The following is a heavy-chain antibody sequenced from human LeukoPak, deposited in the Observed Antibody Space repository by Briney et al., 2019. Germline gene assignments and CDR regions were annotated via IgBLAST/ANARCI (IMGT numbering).Heavy chain of an antibody. Sequence: PSETLSLTCGVSGDSVSSGYYWGWIRQPPGKRLEYIGSIFQSGRTSFNPSLKSRVTITVDTPKNQFSLNLSSVTAADTAVYYCTRVYGETTWIFDSWGQGILVLVSS. D-gene: IGHD4/OR15-4a*01. V-gene: IGHV4-38-2*01. CDR1: GDSVSSGYY. J-gene: IGHJ4*02. CDR2: IFQSGRT. CDR3: TRVYGETTWIFDS.